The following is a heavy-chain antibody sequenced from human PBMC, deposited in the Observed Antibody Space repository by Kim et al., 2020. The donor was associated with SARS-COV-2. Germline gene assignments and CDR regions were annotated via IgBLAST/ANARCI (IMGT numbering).Heavy chain of an antibody. J-gene: IGHJ1*01. D-gene: IGHD3-22*01. V-gene: IGHV4-39*01. Sequence: YNPTHKGPVTISVDTSKNQFSLKLSSVTAADTAVYYCARAYYYDSRGFQHWGQGTLVTVSS. CDR3: ARAYYYDSRGFQH.